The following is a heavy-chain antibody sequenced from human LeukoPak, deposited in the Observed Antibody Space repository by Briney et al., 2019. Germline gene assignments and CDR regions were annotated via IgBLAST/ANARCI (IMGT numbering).Heavy chain of an antibody. J-gene: IGHJ4*02. D-gene: IGHD4-17*01. CDR1: GFTFRSYA. V-gene: IGHV3-30*18. CDR3: AKTDSTVTTYLDY. CDR2: ISYDGSNK. Sequence: GGSLRLSCAASGFTFRSYAMSWVRQGPGKGLEWVAVISYDGSNKYYADSVKGRFTISRDNSKNTLYLQMNSLRAEDTAVYYCAKTDSTVTTYLDYWGQGTLVTVSS.